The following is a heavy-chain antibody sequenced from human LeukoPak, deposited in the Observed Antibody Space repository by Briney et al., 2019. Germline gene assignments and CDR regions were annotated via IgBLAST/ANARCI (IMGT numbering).Heavy chain of an antibody. CDR2: INHSGST. CDR1: GFTFSTYS. D-gene: IGHD6-13*01. V-gene: IGHV4-34*01. CDR3: ARGYSSSWYRDWFDP. J-gene: IGHJ5*02. Sequence: PGGSLRLSCAASGFTFSTYSMNWVRQAPGKGLEWIGEINHSGSTNYNPSLKSRVTISLDTSKNQFFLKLTSVTAADTAVYYCARGYSSSWYRDWFDPWGQGTLVTVSS.